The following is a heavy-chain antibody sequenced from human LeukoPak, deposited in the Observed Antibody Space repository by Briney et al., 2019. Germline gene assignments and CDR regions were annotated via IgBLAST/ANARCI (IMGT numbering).Heavy chain of an antibody. D-gene: IGHD6-19*01. CDR1: GFTFGSHA. J-gene: IGHJ4*02. CDR3: GKTTVEYSSGQKPAWPVDY. V-gene: IGHV3-23*01. Sequence: PGGSLRLSCEASGFTFGSHAMYWVRQAPGKGLEWVAGIFGSGGSPHYADPVKGRFTISRDNSRNTVYLQINSPRAEDTAVYYCGKTTVEYSSGQKPAWPVDYWGQGTLVTVSS. CDR2: IFGSGGSP.